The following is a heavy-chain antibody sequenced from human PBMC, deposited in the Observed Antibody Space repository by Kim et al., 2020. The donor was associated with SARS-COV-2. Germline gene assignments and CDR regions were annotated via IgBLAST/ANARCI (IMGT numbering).Heavy chain of an antibody. D-gene: IGHD5-12*01. V-gene: IGHV3-23*01. CDR1: GFTFSDNA. CDR3: AKDSRYSVGD. CDR2: ISHIGTNT. Sequence: GGSLRLSCAASGFTFSDNAMSWVRQTPGKGLECISLISHIGTNTYYTDSVRGRFTISRDNSKNTLYLQMNSLRVEDTAVYYCAKDSRYSVGDWGQGTQVTLSS. J-gene: IGHJ4*02.